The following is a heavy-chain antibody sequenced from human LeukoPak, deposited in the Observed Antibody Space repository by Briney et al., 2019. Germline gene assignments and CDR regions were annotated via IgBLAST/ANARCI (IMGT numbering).Heavy chain of an antibody. Sequence: SVKVSCKASGGTFSSYAISWVRQAPGQGLEWMGGIIPIFGTANYAQKFQGRVTITADKSTSTAYMELSSLRSEDTAVYYCAREGSGSYGEAFDIWGQGTMVTVSS. D-gene: IGHD1-26*01. V-gene: IGHV1-69*06. CDR1: GGTFSSYA. CDR3: AREGSGSYGEAFDI. CDR2: IIPIFGTA. J-gene: IGHJ3*02.